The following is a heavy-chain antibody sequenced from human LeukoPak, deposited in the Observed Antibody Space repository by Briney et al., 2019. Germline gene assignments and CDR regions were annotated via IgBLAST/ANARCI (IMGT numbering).Heavy chain of an antibody. J-gene: IGHJ4*02. CDR1: GFTFIFHW. CDR3: ASYSNKYDYDSSGHYRGFDY. D-gene: IGHD3-22*01. Sequence: GGSVRLSCAASGFTFIFHWMSWVRQAPGKGLEWVAKIKQDGRDKYYVDSVKDRFTISRDNSKNSLYLQMNSLRAEDTAVYFCASYSNKYDYDSSGHYRGFDYWGQGTLVSVSS. V-gene: IGHV3-7*01. CDR2: IKQDGRDK.